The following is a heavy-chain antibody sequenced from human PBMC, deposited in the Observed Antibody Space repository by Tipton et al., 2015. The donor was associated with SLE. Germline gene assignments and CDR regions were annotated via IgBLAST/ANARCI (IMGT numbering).Heavy chain of an antibody. D-gene: IGHD3/OR15-3a*01. V-gene: IGHV4-4*07. CDR2: IFTSGST. Sequence: TQSLTCTVSGGSINSYYWSWIRQPPGKGLEWIGRIFTSGSTNYNPSLKSRVAMSVDTSKNQFSLKLTSVTAADTAVYYCARGQHQFGRFDYWGQGTLVTVSS. CDR3: ARGQHQFGRFDY. J-gene: IGHJ4*02. CDR1: GGSINSYY.